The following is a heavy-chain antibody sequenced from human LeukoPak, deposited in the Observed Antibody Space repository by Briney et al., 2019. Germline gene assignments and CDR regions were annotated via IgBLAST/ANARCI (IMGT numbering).Heavy chain of an antibody. Sequence: GASLRLSCAASGFIFRNYAMSWGRQAPGEGLEWVSAITGSGDTTYYADSVKARFTISRDNSKNTLYVEMNTLRAEDTAVYYCAKWGDYDILTGYYVSDFWGQGTLVTVSS. CDR3: AKWGDYDILTGYYVSDF. D-gene: IGHD3-9*01. CDR1: GFIFRNYA. CDR2: ITGSGDTT. J-gene: IGHJ4*02. V-gene: IGHV3-23*01.